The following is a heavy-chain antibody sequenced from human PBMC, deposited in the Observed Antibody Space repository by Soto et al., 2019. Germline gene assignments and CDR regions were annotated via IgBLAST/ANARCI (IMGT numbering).Heavy chain of an antibody. CDR3: SKFKYSTSVRYLQH. CDR1: GYSFTSYW. CDR2: FDPSDSYT. J-gene: IGHJ1*01. V-gene: IGHV5-10-1*04. Sequence: GESLKISCKGSGYSFTSYWISWVRQMPGKGLVLMGRFDPSDSYTNYSPSFQGQVTISADKSISTAYLQWTSLKASDTAIYYCSKFKYSTSVRYLQHWGQGTPVTVSS. D-gene: IGHD6-6*01.